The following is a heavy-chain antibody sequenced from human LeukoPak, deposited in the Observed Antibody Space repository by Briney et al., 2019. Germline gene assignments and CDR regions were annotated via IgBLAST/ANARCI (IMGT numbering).Heavy chain of an antibody. CDR2: IWFDGSNT. J-gene: IGHJ4*02. D-gene: IGHD4-17*01. V-gene: IGHV3-33*01. CDR3: ARPTVTTHGYFDY. Sequence: AGKSLRLSCAASGFTFSSYGMHWVRQASGKGLEWVAVIWFDGSNTYYADSVKGRFTISRDTSKNTLYLQMNSLRAEDTAIYYCARPTVTTHGYFDYWGQGTLVTVSS. CDR1: GFTFSSYG.